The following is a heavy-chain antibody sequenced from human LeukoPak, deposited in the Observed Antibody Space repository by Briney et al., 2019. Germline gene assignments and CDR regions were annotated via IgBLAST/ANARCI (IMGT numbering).Heavy chain of an antibody. CDR3: ARVGLQYAFDI. J-gene: IGHJ3*02. Sequence: SETLSLTCTVSGGSISTYYWSWIRQPPGKGLEWIGYIHYSGNTNNNPSLKSRVTISVDTSKNQFSLKVNSVTAADTAVYYCARVGLQYAFDIWGQGTMVTVSS. CDR2: IHYSGNT. CDR1: GGSISTYY. D-gene: IGHD4-11*01. V-gene: IGHV4-59*01.